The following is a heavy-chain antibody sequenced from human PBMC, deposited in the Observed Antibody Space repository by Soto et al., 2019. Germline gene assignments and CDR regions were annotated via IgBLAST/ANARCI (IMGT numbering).Heavy chain of an antibody. Sequence: GGSLRLSCAASGFTFSSYGMHWVRQAPGKGLEWVAVIWYDGSNKYYADSVKGRFTISRDNSKNTLYLQMNSLRAEDTAVYYCARDSGYCSGGSCPPLDAFDIWGQGTMVTVSS. D-gene: IGHD2-15*01. CDR1: GFTFSSYG. CDR2: IWYDGSNK. J-gene: IGHJ3*02. CDR3: ARDSGYCSGGSCPPLDAFDI. V-gene: IGHV3-33*01.